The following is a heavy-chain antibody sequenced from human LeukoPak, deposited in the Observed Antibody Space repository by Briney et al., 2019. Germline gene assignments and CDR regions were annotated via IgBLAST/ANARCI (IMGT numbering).Heavy chain of an antibody. D-gene: IGHD3-16*01. V-gene: IGHV4-30-4*01. Sequence: ASQTLSLTCTVSGGSISSGDYYWSWIRQPPGKGLEWIGYIYYSGSTYYNPSLKSRVTISVDTSKNQFSLKLSSVTAADTAVYYCARVETLWGGSRPLPYYFDYWGQGTLVTVSS. CDR1: GGSISSGDYY. CDR2: IYYSGST. J-gene: IGHJ4*02. CDR3: ARVETLWGGSRPLPYYFDY.